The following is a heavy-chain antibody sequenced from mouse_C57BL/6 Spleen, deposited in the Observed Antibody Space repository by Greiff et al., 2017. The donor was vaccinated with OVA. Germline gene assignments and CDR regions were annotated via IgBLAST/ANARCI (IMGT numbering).Heavy chain of an antibody. J-gene: IGHJ1*03. CDR1: GFTFSDYG. V-gene: IGHV5-17*01. CDR2: ISSGSSTI. CDR3: ARGYPRYCDV. Sequence: EVKLMESGGGLVKPGGSLKLSCAASGFTFSDYGMHWVRQAPEKGLEWVAYISSGSSTIYYADTVKGRFTISRDNAKNTLFLQITSLRSEDAAMYYCARGYPRYCDVWGTGTTVTVSS. D-gene: IGHD2-2*01.